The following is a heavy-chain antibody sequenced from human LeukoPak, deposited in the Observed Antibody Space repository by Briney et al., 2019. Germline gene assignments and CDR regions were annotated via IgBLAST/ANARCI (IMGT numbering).Heavy chain of an antibody. CDR1: GYTFTSYA. D-gene: IGHD4-17*01. Sequence: VSVKVSCKASGYTFTSYAMHWVRQAPGQRLEWMGWINAGNGNTKYSQKFQGRVTITRDTSASTAYMELSSLRSEDTAVYYCARGTVTTNFDYWGQGTLVTVSS. CDR3: ARGTVTTNFDY. CDR2: INAGNGNT. V-gene: IGHV1-3*01. J-gene: IGHJ4*02.